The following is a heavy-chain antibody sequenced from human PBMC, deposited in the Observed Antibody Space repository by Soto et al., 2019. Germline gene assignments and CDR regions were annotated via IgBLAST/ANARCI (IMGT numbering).Heavy chain of an antibody. D-gene: IGHD3-10*01. CDR1: GGSIRSSGYY. V-gene: IGHV4-39*02. J-gene: IGHJ6*02. CDR2: IYYSGNT. CDR3: ARVYGSGSYYQAYYYYYGMDV. Sequence: SETLSLTCTVSGGSIRSSGYYWGWIRQPPGKGLEWIGSIYYSGNTYYNPSLKSRVTISVDTSKNHFSLKLSSVTAADTAVYYCARVYGSGSYYQAYYYYYGMDVWGQGTTV.